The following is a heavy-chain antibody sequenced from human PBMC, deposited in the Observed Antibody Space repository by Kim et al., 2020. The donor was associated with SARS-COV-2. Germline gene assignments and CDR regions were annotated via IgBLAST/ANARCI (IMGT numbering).Heavy chain of an antibody. Sequence: GESLKISCKGSGYSFTSYWISWVRQMPGKGLEWMGRIDPSDSYTNYSPSFQGHVTISADKSISTAYLQWSSLKASDTAMYYCARRLDDFWSGYSNSGAFDIWGQGTMVTVSS. CDR2: IDPSDSYT. V-gene: IGHV5-10-1*01. CDR3: ARRLDDFWSGYSNSGAFDI. J-gene: IGHJ3*02. D-gene: IGHD3-3*01. CDR1: GYSFTSYW.